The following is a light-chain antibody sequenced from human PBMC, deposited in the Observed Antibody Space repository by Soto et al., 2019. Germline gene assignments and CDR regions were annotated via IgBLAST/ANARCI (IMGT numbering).Light chain of an antibody. CDR2: KAS. J-gene: IGKJ1*01. CDR3: QQYYSYPWT. CDR1: QTISSW. V-gene: IGKV1-5*03. Sequence: DIQMTQCPVALCASLVDRVTSTCRASQTISSWLAWYQQKPGKAPKLLIYKASTLKSGVPSRFSGSGSGTEFTLTISSLQPDDFATYYCQQYYSYPWTFGQGTKVDI.